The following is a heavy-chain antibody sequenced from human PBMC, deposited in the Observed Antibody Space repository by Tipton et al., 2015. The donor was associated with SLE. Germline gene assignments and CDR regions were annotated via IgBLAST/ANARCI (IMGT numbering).Heavy chain of an antibody. CDR2: VDYSGKV. V-gene: IGHV4-39*07. D-gene: IGHD6-6*01. CDR3: ARGLSNRKSSSDTFDD. Sequence: TLSLTCSVSGAFINDFDNKDSWAWIRQPPGKGLEWIGSVDYSGKVSYNPSLESRVTTSADTSRNQFSLRLTSVTAADTAVYYCARGLSNRKSSSDTFDDWGQGTMVTVSS. J-gene: IGHJ3*01. CDR1: GAFINDFDNKDS.